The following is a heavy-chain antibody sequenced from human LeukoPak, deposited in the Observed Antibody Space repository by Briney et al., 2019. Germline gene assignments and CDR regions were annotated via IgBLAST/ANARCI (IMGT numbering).Heavy chain of an antibody. Sequence: PSETLSLTCTVSGGSISSYHCSWIRQPPGKGLEWIGYMHDSGITNYNPSLESRVTISVDTSKNQFSLKLNSVTAADTAVYYCATGRDAYKTGYWGQGTLVLVSS. V-gene: IGHV4-59*01. CDR2: MHDSGIT. J-gene: IGHJ4*02. CDR1: GGSISSYH. D-gene: IGHD5-24*01. CDR3: ATGRDAYKTGY.